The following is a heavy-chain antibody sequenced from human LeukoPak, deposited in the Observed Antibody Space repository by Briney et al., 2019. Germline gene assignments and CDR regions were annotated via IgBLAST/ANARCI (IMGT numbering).Heavy chain of an antibody. D-gene: IGHD6-6*01. V-gene: IGHV3-21*01. CDR2: ISSSSSYI. CDR1: GFTFSSYS. Sequence: GGSLRLSCAASGFTFSSYSMNWVRQAPGKGLEWVSSISSSSSYIYYADSVKGRFTISRDNAKNSLYLQMNSLRAEDTAVYYCARDIQNRYGSSGDYWGQGTLVTVSS. CDR3: ARDIQNRYGSSGDY. J-gene: IGHJ4*02.